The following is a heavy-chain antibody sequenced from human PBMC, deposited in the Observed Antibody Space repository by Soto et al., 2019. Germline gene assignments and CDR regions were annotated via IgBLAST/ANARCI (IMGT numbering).Heavy chain of an antibody. CDR1: GLSLTTNGLS. J-gene: IGHJ6*02. D-gene: IGHD3-3*01. Sequence: QITLKESGPTLVKPTQTLTLTCAFSGLSLTTNGLSVGWVRQPPGKALEWLALIYWDDDKRYSPSLKSRLTITRATSKIQVVLTMTNMDPVDTATYYCAHSSTDLNHAMDVWGQGTTVSVSS. V-gene: IGHV2-5*02. CDR3: AHSSTDLNHAMDV. CDR2: IYWDDDK.